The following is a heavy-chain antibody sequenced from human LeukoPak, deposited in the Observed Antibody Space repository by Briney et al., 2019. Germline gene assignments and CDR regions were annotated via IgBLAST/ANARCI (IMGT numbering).Heavy chain of an antibody. CDR3: ARTLSRWDPFDY. Sequence: SETLFLTCTVSGGSISNYYWSWIRQPPGKGLEWIGYIYYSGSTNYNPSLKSRVTISVDTSKNQFSLKLSSVTAADTAVYYCARTLSRWDPFDYWGQGTLVTVSS. J-gene: IGHJ4*02. CDR1: GGSISNYY. CDR2: IYYSGST. D-gene: IGHD1-26*01. V-gene: IGHV4-59*01.